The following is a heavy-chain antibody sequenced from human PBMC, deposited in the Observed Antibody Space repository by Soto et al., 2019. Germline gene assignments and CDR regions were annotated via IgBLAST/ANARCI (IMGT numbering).Heavy chain of an antibody. CDR3: TTDRLLWFGELLYYFDY. Sequence: PGGSLRPSCAASGFTFSNAWMSWVRQAPGKGLEWVGRIKSKTDGGTTDYAAPVKGRFTISRDDSKNTLYLQMNSLKTEDTAVYYCTTDRLLWFGELLYYFDYWGQGTLVTVSS. CDR1: GFTFSNAW. V-gene: IGHV3-15*01. J-gene: IGHJ4*02. D-gene: IGHD3-10*01. CDR2: IKSKTDGGTT.